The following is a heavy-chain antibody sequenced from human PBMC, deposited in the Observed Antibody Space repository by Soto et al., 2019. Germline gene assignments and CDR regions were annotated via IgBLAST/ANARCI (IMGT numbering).Heavy chain of an antibody. D-gene: IGHD3-22*01. CDR3: AHRQSVNRFDP. J-gene: IGHJ5*02. CDR2: IYWDDDK. CDR1: GFSLSTSGVG. Sequence: QITLKESGPTLVKPTQTLTLTCTFSGFSLSTSGVGVGWIRQPPGKALEWLALIYWDDDKRYSPSLKSRLTXTXATSKNQVVLTMTNMDPVDTATYYCAHRQSVNRFDPWGQGTLVTVSS. V-gene: IGHV2-5*02.